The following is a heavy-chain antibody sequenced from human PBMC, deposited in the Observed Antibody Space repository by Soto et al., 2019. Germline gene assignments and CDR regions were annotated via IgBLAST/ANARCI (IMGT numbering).Heavy chain of an antibody. Sequence: GGSLRLSCAASGFTVSNAWMNWVRQAPGKGLEWVGRIKSKTDGSTTDYAAPVKGRITISSKDTKHTLYLQMNSLKTEDTAVYYRTRDPSGAWGLLWLRCHDYYYYGMEVWGQGTTVHVSS. CDR2: IKSKTDGSTT. CDR1: GFTVSNAW. D-gene: IGHD3-10*01. CDR3: TRDPSGAWGLLWLRCHDYYYYGMEV. J-gene: IGHJ6*02. V-gene: IGHV3-15*07.